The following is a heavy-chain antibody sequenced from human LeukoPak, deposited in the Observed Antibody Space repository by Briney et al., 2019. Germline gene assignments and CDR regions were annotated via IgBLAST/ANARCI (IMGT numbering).Heavy chain of an antibody. D-gene: IGHD6-19*01. J-gene: IGHJ4*02. V-gene: IGHV4-61*08. CDR1: GVSVSSGGYY. CDR2: MYNTGTT. Sequence: PSETLSLTCTVSGVSVSSGGYYWTWIRQPPGKGLEWLGYMYNTGTTNYNPSLKSRVTISVDTSQNQFSLKLNSLTAADTAVYFCARMAVAGPIDYWGQGTLVSVSS. CDR3: ARMAVAGPIDY.